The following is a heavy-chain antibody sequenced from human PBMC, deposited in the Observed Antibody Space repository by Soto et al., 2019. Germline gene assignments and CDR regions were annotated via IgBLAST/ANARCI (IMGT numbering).Heavy chain of an antibody. Sequence: SVRVSCKACGGTFSSYAISWVGQAAGQGREWMGGIIPIFGTANYAQKFQGRVTITADESTSTAYMELSSLRSEDTAVYYCAREYYSSGYAPGVLFTSPYCMDGWRQGTTVTLPS. CDR2: IIPIFGTA. CDR1: GGTFSSYA. J-gene: IGHJ6*02. V-gene: IGHV1-69*13. CDR3: AREYYSSGYAPGVLFTSPYCMDG. D-gene: IGHD3-22*01.